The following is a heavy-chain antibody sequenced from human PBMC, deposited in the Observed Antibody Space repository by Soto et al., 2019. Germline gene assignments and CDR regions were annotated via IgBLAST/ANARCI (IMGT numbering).Heavy chain of an antibody. CDR3: AGQTFTIAAASYGRSNWFDP. Sequence: SETLSLTCAVSGGSFSGYYWNWIRQPPGKGLEWIGEIDHSGYTNYTPSLKSRLTMSIDTSKNEFSLRLNSVTAADTAVYYCAGQTFTIAAASYGRSNWFDPWGPGTLVTVSS. V-gene: IGHV4-34*01. CDR2: IDHSGYT. J-gene: IGHJ5*02. CDR1: GGSFSGYY. D-gene: IGHD6-25*01.